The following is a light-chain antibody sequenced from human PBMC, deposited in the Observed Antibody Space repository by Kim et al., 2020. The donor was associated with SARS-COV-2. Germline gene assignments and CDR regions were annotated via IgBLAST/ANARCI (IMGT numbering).Light chain of an antibody. J-gene: IGLJ2*01. Sequence: GQSVNISCTTTSSDMGAYYVVSWYQHHPGRAPILIIYDISQRPSGVPDRFSGSRSGNTASLTVSGLQPDDEADYYCNSYAGSDTLVFGGGTQLTVL. CDR1: SSDMGAYYV. CDR3: NSYAGSDTLV. V-gene: IGLV2-8*01. CDR2: DIS.